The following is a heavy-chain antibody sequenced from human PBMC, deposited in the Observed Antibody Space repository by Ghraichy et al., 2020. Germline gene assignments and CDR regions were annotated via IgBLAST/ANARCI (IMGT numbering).Heavy chain of an antibody. CDR2: IGTAGDT. J-gene: IGHJ6*02. Sequence: GGSLRLSCAASGFTFSSYDMHWVRQATGKGLEWVSAIGTAGDTYYPGSVKGRFTISRENAKNSLYLQMNSLRAGDTAVYYCARAFPTAPQYYYYGMDVWGQGTTVTVSS. D-gene: IGHD1-14*01. CDR3: ARAFPTAPQYYYYGMDV. V-gene: IGHV3-13*01. CDR1: GFTFSSYD.